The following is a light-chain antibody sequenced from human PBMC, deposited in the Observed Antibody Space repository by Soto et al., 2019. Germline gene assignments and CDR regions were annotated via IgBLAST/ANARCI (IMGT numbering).Light chain of an antibody. CDR3: QQYRYFPWT. V-gene: IGKV1-5*03. CDR1: QSISLS. Sequence: DIQMTQSPSTLSASVRDRVTITCRASQSISLSLAWHQQKPGKAPKPLMYKASSLESGAPSRFSGSGSGTEFTLTISSLQPDDFATYYCQQYRYFPWTFGQGTKVDIK. CDR2: KAS. J-gene: IGKJ1*01.